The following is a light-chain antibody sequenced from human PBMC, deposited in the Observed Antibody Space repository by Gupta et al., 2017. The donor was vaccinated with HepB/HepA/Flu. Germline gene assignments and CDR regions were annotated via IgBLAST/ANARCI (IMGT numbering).Light chain of an antibody. J-gene: IGLJ2*01. CDR3: CSYAGSDTLV. V-gene: IGLV2-11*01. CDR1: SSDVGGYNY. CDR2: DVS. Sequence: SALTQPRSVSGSPGQSVTISCTGTSSDVGGYNYVSWYQQHPGKAPKLMIYDVSKRPSGVPDRFSGSKSGNTASLTISGRQAEEEADYYCCSYAGSDTLVFGGGTKLTVL.